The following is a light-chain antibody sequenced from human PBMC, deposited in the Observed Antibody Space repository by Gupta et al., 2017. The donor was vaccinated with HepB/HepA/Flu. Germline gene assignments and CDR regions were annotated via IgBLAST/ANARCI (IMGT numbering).Light chain of an antibody. J-gene: IGLJ2*01. CDR1: SSDVGGYNY. Sequence: QSALTQPASVSGSPGQSITISCSGTSSDVGGYNYVSWYQQHPGKAPKLIIYDVSNRPSGVSNRFSGSKSGTTASLTISGLQAEDEDDYYCSSYTGSSLIFGGGTKLTVL. V-gene: IGLV2-14*03. CDR2: DVS. CDR3: SSYTGSSLI.